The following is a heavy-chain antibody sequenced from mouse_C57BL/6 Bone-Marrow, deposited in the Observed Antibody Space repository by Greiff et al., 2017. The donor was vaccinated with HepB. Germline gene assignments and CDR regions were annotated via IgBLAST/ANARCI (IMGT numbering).Heavy chain of an antibody. Sequence: EVKVEESGGGLVQPGGSMKLSCAASGFTFSDAWMDWVRQSPEKGLEWVAEIRNKANNHATYYAESVKGRFTISRDDSKSRVYLKMNSLRAEDTGIYYCTRDYYDFWYFDVWGTGTTVTVSS. CDR1: GFTFSDAW. V-gene: IGHV6-6*01. CDR3: TRDYYDFWYFDV. D-gene: IGHD2-4*01. CDR2: IRNKANNHAT. J-gene: IGHJ1*03.